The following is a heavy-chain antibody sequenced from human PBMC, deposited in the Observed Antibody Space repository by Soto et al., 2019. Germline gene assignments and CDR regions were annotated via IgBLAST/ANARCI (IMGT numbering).Heavy chain of an antibody. D-gene: IGHD3-22*01. J-gene: IGHJ4*02. Sequence: LRLSCAASGFTFSSYAMHWVRQAPGKGLEWVAVISYDGSNKYYADSVKGRFTISRDNSKNTLYLQMNSLRAEDTAVYYCARDLYDSSGYDTLPDYWGQGTLVTVSS. V-gene: IGHV3-30-3*01. CDR1: GFTFSSYA. CDR3: ARDLYDSSGYDTLPDY. CDR2: ISYDGSNK.